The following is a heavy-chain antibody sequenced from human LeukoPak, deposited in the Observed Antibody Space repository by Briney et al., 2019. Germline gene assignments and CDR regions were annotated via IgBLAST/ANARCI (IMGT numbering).Heavy chain of an antibody. J-gene: IGHJ4*02. Sequence: SETLSLTCTVPGYSISSGYYWGWIRQPPGKGLEWIGSIYHSGSTYHNPSLKSQVTISVDTSKNQFSLKLSSVTAADTAVYYCARGLRYSSGWYGYWGQGTMVTVSS. D-gene: IGHD6-19*01. CDR1: GYSISSGYY. CDR3: ARGLRYSSGWYGY. CDR2: IYHSGST. V-gene: IGHV4-38-2*02.